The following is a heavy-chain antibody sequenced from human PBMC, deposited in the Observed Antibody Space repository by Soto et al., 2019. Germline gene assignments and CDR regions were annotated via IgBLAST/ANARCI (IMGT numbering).Heavy chain of an antibody. D-gene: IGHD2-15*01. CDR1: GGTFSTSS. CDR3: ARGHEYGCNCYAFDI. V-gene: IGHV1-69*14. CDR2: ILPIFGTA. J-gene: IGHJ3*02. Sequence: QVLLVQSGAEMKKTGSSVKVSCKASGGTFSTSSINWVRQATGQRPEWMGNILPIFGTADYAQKFQGRVTISADKSTSTAYMELLSLLAEDTAVYYCARGHEYGCNCYAFDIWGQRTVVTVSS.